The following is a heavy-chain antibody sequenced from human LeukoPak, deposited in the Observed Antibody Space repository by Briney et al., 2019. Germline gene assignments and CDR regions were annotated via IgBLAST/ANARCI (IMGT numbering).Heavy chain of an antibody. J-gene: IGHJ4*02. CDR3: ARDLVKYHDSSGYFDY. Sequence: TGGSLRLSCAASGFTFNSYAMHFVRQAPGKGLEWGAVISYDGSDTYYADSVKGRFTISRDNSKNKLSLQMNSLRADDTAVYYCARDLVKYHDSSGYFDYWGQGTLVTVSS. CDR1: GFTFNSYA. D-gene: IGHD3-22*01. V-gene: IGHV3-30*04. CDR2: ISYDGSDT.